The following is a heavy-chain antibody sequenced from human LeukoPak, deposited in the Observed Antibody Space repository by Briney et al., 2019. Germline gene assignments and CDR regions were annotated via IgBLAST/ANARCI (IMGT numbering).Heavy chain of an antibody. D-gene: IGHD4-11*01. CDR1: GFTFSYYS. Sequence: GGSLRLSCAASGFTFSYYSMNWVRQAPGKGLEWISYIRISSGNTKYSDSVKGRFTILGDSAKNSLYLQMNSLRVEDTAVYYCARDHNYAFDNWGQGTLVTVSS. CDR3: ARDHNYAFDN. J-gene: IGHJ4*02. CDR2: IRISSGNT. V-gene: IGHV3-48*04.